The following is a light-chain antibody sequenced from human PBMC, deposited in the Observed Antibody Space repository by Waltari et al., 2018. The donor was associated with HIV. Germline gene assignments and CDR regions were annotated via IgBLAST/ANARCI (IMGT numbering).Light chain of an antibody. J-gene: IGLJ3*02. CDR3: SSYTTTSTLVV. CDR1: SSDVGGYNY. Sequence: QSALIQPASVSGSPGQSMTISCTGTSSDVGGYNYVSWYQQHPGKAPKLMIYEVSNRPSGVSNRFAGSKSGNTASLTISGLQAEDEAEYYCSSYTTTSTLVVFGGGTKLTVL. CDR2: EVS. V-gene: IGLV2-14*01.